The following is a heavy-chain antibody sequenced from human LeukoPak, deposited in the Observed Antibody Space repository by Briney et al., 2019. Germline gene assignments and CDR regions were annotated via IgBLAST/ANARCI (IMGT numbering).Heavy chain of an antibody. J-gene: IGHJ6*03. CDR3: ARERKPKKYYYGSGSYYNSLVFYYYMDV. CDR2: IYTSGST. Sequence: SETLSLTCTVSGGSISSYYWSWIRQPAGKGLEWIGRIYTSGSTNYNPSLKSRVTMSVDTSKNQFSLKLSSVTAADTAVYYCARERKPKKYYYGSGSYYNSLVFYYYMDVWGKGTTVTISS. V-gene: IGHV4-4*07. D-gene: IGHD3-10*01. CDR1: GGSISSYY.